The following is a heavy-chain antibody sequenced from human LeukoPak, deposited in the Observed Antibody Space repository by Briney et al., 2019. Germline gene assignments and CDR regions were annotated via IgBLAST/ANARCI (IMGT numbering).Heavy chain of an antibody. CDR1: GFTFSVYS. CDR2: INHSGST. Sequence: PGGSLRLSCAASGFTFSVYSMNWVRQAPGKGLEWIGEINHSGSTNYNPSHKSRVTISVDTSKNQFSLKLSSVTAADTAVYYCARARYSGYGVRGYYYYGMDVWGQGTTVTVSS. D-gene: IGHD5-12*01. J-gene: IGHJ6*02. CDR3: ARARYSGYGVRGYYYYGMDV. V-gene: IGHV4-34*01.